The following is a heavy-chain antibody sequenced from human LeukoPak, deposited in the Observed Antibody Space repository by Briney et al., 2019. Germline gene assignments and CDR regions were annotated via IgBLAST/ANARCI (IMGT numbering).Heavy chain of an antibody. CDR2: IIPIFGTA. V-gene: IGHV1-69*06. CDR3: ARVVYSGSYFDY. Sequence: ASVKLSCKASGCTFSSYAISWVRQAPGQGLEWMGRIIPIFGTANYAQKFQGRVTITADKSTSTAYMELSSLRSEDTAVYYCARVVYSGSYFDYWGQGTLVTVSS. CDR1: GCTFSSYA. J-gene: IGHJ4*02. D-gene: IGHD1-26*01.